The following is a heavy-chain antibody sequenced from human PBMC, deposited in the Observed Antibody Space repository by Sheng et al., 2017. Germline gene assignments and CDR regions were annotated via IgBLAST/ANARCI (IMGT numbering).Heavy chain of an antibody. D-gene: IGHD3-22*01. CDR3: ARGRYYYDSSGYYNEDY. V-gene: IGHV1-8*03. J-gene: IGHJ4*02. Sequence: QVQLVQSGAEVKKPGASVKVSCKASGYTFTSYDINWVRQATGQGLEWMGWMNPNSGNTGYAQKFQGRVTITRNTSISTAYMELSSLRSEDTAVYYCARGRYYYDSSGYYNEDYWGQGTLVTVSS. CDR2: MNPNSGNT. CDR1: GYTFTSYD.